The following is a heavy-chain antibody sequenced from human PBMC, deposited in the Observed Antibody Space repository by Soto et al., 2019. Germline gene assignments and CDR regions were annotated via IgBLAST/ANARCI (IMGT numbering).Heavy chain of an antibody. J-gene: IGHJ5*02. CDR2: INPHGGST. V-gene: IGHV1-46*01. CDR1: GDTFTSYY. D-gene: IGHD3-3*01. Sequence: SVKVSCKAPGDTFTSYYLNWVRQAPGQGLEWMGVINPHGGSTKYAQKFQGRITMTRDTSRSTVYMELSSLRSDDTAIYYCARSSGGNFGIIIEGSNWFDPWGQGTLVTVSS. CDR3: ARSSGGNFGIIIEGSNWFDP.